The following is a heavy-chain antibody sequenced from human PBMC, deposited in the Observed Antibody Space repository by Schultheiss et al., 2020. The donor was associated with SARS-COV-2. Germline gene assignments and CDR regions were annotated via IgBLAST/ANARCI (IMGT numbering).Heavy chain of an antibody. V-gene: IGHV4-39*01. Sequence: SQTLSLTCTVSGGSISSSSYYWGWIRQHPGKGLEWIGYIYYSGSTYYNPSLKSRVTISVDTSKNRFSLKLSSVTAADTAVYYCARSRDSYGLNFDYWGQGTLVTVSS. D-gene: IGHD5-18*01. CDR3: ARSRDSYGLNFDY. CDR1: GGSISSSSYY. CDR2: IYYSGST. J-gene: IGHJ4*02.